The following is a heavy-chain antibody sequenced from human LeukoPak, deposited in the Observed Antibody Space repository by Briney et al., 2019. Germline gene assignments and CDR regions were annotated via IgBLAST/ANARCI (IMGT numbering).Heavy chain of an antibody. Sequence: GASVKVSCKASGGTFSSYAISWVRQAPGQGLEWMGGIIPIFGTANYAQKFQGRVTITADESTSTAYMELSSLRSEDTAVYYCAREGIAAADYYYYGMDVWGQGTTVTVSS. J-gene: IGHJ6*02. CDR1: GGTFSSYA. CDR3: AREGIAAADYYYYGMDV. D-gene: IGHD6-13*01. V-gene: IGHV1-69*01. CDR2: IIPIFGTA.